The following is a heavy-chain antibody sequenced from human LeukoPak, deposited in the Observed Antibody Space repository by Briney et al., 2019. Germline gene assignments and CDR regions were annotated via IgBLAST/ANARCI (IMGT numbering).Heavy chain of an antibody. D-gene: IGHD5-18*01. CDR3: ARDQDGTDTSYGNDY. J-gene: IGHJ4*02. V-gene: IGHV3-21*01. CDR2: IRTSSSYI. CDR1: GFTFSSHS. Sequence: PGGSLGLSCAVPGFTFSSHSMNWVRQAPGKGLEWVSSIRTSSSYIFYADSVKGRFTISRDNAKNSLYLQMNSLRAEDTAVYYCARDQDGTDTSYGNDYWGQGTLVTVSS.